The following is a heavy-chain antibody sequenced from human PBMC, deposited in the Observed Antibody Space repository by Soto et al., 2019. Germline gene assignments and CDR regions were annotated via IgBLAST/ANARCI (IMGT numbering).Heavy chain of an antibody. CDR1: VFTFSSYA. V-gene: IGHV3-30-3*01. J-gene: IGHJ4*02. Sequence: PGGSLRLSCAASVFTFSSYAMHWVRQAPGKGLEWVAVISYDGSNKYYADSVKGRFTISRDNAKNTLYLQMNSLRAEDTAVYYCARDVFNDYWGQGTLVTVSS. D-gene: IGHD3-16*01. CDR2: ISYDGSNK. CDR3: ARDVFNDY.